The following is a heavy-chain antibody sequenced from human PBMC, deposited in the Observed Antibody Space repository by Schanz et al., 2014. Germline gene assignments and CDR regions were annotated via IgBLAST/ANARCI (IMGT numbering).Heavy chain of an antibody. V-gene: IGHV3-23*04. CDR3: VRDSFFAFDY. J-gene: IGHJ4*02. CDR1: GFTFSDYS. CDR2: ISGSGGST. Sequence: EVQLVESGGGWVQPGGSLRLSCAASGFTFSDYSMNWVRQAPGKGPEWVSAISGSGGSTYYADSVKGRFTISRDNSKNTLYLQMNSLRPEDTAVYYCVRDSFFAFDYWGQGTLVTVSS. D-gene: IGHD3-3*01.